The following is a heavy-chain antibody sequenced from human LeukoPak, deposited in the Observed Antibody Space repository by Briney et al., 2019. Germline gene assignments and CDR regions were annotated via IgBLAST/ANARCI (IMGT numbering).Heavy chain of an antibody. V-gene: IGHV4-39*02. CDR3: SRRTAIGRFDP. CDR1: GGSITSSSSL. J-gene: IGHJ5*02. D-gene: IGHD1-1*01. Sequence: SETLSLTCTVSGGSITSSSSLWGWIRQPPGKGLEWVGAIYYSGTTYYNPSLKSRVTISVDTSNNHFSLKLSSVTAADTAVYYCSRRTAIGRFDPWGQGTLVTVSS. CDR2: IYYSGTT.